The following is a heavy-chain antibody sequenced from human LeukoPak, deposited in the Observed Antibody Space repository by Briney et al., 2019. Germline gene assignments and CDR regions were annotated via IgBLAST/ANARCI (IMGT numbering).Heavy chain of an antibody. D-gene: IGHD3-22*01. J-gene: IGHJ4*02. CDR1: GGSISSFY. CDR2: IDTSGNT. CDR3: ARKSASSGYYQFDY. V-gene: IGHV4-4*07. Sequence: SETLSLTCTVSGGSISSFYWSWIRQPAGKGLEWIGRIDTSGNTNYNPSLKSRVTVSVDRSKNQFSLKLSSVTAADTAVYYRARKSASSGYYQFDYWGQGTLVTVSS.